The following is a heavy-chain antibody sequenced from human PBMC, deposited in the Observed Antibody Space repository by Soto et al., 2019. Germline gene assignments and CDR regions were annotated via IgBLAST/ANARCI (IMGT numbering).Heavy chain of an antibody. CDR3: ARGDREDIAAVIGARPGEYGVDV. D-gene: IGHD2-15*01. Sequence: GGSLRLSCAASGFTFRIYAMHWVRQAPGKGLECVAVISYDGSNKFYRDSVKGRFTISRDNSKNTLYLQINSLRYEDTAVYYCARGDREDIAAVIGARPGEYGVDVWGQGTTVTVSS. J-gene: IGHJ6*02. CDR1: GFTFRIYA. V-gene: IGHV3-30-3*01. CDR2: ISYDGSNK.